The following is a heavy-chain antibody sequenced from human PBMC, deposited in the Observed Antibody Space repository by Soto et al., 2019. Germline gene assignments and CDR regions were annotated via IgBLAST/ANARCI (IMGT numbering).Heavy chain of an antibody. CDR3: ARDVSRYYDILTAAFDY. D-gene: IGHD3-9*01. V-gene: IGHV1-18*01. CDR1: GYTFTSYG. Sequence: ASVKVSCKASGYTFTSYGISWVRQAPGQGLEWMGWISAYNGNTNYAQKLQGRVTMTTDTSTSTAYMELRSLRSDDTAVYYCARDVSRYYDILTAAFDYWGQGTLVTVSS. CDR2: ISAYNGNT. J-gene: IGHJ4*02.